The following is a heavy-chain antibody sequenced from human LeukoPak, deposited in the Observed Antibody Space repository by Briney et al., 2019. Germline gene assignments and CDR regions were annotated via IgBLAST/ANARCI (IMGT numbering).Heavy chain of an antibody. CDR2: IYYSGST. J-gene: IGHJ3*02. Sequence: SETLSLTCTVSGGSISSYYWRWIRQPPGKGLEWIGYIYYSGSTNYNPSLKSRVTISVDTSKNQFSLKLSSVTAADTAVYYCARTTYYDFWSGWGAFDIWGQGTMVTVSS. CDR1: GGSISSYY. V-gene: IGHV4-59*01. D-gene: IGHD3-3*01. CDR3: ARTTYYDFWSGWGAFDI.